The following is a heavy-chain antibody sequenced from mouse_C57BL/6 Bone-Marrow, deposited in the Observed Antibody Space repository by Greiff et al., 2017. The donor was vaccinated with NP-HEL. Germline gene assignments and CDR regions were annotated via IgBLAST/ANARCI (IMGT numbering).Heavy chain of an antibody. J-gene: IGHJ2*01. CDR1: GYTFTSYD. V-gene: IGHV1-85*01. CDR2: IYPRAGST. Sequence: QVQLKQSGPELVKPGASVKLSCKASGYTFTSYDINWVKQRPGQGLEWIGWIYPRAGSTKYNEKFKGKATLTVDTSSSTAYMELHSLTSEDSAVYFCARRYGNYGYWGQGTTLTVSS. CDR3: ARRYGNYGY. D-gene: IGHD2-1*01.